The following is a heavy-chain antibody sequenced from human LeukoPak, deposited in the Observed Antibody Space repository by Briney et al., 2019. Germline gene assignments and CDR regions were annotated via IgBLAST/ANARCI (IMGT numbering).Heavy chain of an antibody. CDR1: GFIFSHYG. D-gene: IGHD4-11*01. CDR2: IWSDGSNR. Sequence: GGSLRLSCAASGFIFSHYGMHWVRQSPGKGLEWVAVIWSDGSNRFYAGSVKGRFTISRDNSQNTVFLQMNSLRVEDTAMYYCARDAQRGFDYSNSLEYWGHGTLVTVSS. V-gene: IGHV3-33*01. CDR3: ARDAQRGFDYSNSLEY. J-gene: IGHJ4*01.